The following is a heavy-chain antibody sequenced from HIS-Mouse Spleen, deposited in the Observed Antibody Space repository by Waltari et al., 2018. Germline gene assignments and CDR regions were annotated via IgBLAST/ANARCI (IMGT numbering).Heavy chain of an antibody. J-gene: IGHJ2*01. CDR1: GFTAISTY. CDR2: IYSGGST. V-gene: IGHV3-53*02. D-gene: IGHD6-13*01. CDR3: ARDHGDSSSWYWYFDL. Sequence: EVQLVETGGGLIQPGGSLRLSCAASGFTAISTYMSWVRQPPGQGLEWVSVIYSGGSTYYADSVKGRFTISRDNSKNTLYLQMNSLRAEDTAVYYCARDHGDSSSWYWYFDLWGRGTLVTVSS.